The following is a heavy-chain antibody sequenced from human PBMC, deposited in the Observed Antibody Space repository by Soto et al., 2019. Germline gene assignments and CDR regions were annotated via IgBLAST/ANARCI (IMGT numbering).Heavy chain of an antibody. CDR3: AKDQNPVATLDELDY. J-gene: IGHJ4*02. V-gene: IGHV3-30*18. Sequence: GSMRLCSAASGXTFSSYSIPWARQAPGKGLEWVAVISYDGSNKYYADSVDGRFTISIDDSNNTLYLQMNSTRAEDTAVYYCAKDQNPVATLDELDYWGQGPLVTVSS. D-gene: IGHD5-12*01. CDR2: ISYDGSNK. CDR1: GXTFSSYS.